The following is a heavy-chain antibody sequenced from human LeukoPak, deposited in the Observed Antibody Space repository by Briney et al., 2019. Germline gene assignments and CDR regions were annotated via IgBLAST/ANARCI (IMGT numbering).Heavy chain of an antibody. Sequence: PSETLSLTCTVSGGSISTYYWSWIRQPAGKGLEWIGRIHTSGSTNYSPSLKSRVTMSVDTSKNQFSLKLSSVTAADTAVYYCARDRYYYDSSARYFDYWGQGTLVTVSS. J-gene: IGHJ4*02. CDR1: GGSISTYY. CDR3: ARDRYYYDSSARYFDY. V-gene: IGHV4-4*07. D-gene: IGHD3-22*01. CDR2: IHTSGST.